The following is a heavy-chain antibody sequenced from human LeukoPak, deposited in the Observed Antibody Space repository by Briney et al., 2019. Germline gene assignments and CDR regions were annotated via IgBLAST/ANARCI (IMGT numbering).Heavy chain of an antibody. Sequence: GGSLRLSCAASGFSFSSYEMNWVRQAPGKGLEWVSYIGSSGSTVYYADSVKGRFTISRDNAKNSLCLQMNSLRAEDTAVYFCAKEGDPLGVTAHFDYWGQGTLVTVSS. CDR2: IGSSGSTV. J-gene: IGHJ4*02. D-gene: IGHD2-21*02. CDR3: AKEGDPLGVTAHFDY. V-gene: IGHV3-48*03. CDR1: GFSFSSYE.